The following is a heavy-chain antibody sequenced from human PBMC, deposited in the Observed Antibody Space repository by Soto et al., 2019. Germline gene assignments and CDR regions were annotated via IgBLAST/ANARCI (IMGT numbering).Heavy chain of an antibody. CDR1: GYTFTSYD. Sequence: QVQLVQSGAEVKKPGASVKVSCKASGYTFTSYDINWVRQATGQGLEWMGWMNPNSGNTGYAQKFQGRVTMTRNTAISTAYRELSSLRSEDTAVYYCARDVYDFWSGTFDPWGQGTLVTVSS. CDR3: ARDVYDFWSGTFDP. J-gene: IGHJ5*02. CDR2: MNPNSGNT. V-gene: IGHV1-8*01. D-gene: IGHD3-3*01.